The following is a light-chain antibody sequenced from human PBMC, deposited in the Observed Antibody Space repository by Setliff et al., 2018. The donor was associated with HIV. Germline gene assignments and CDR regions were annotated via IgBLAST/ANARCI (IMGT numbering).Light chain of an antibody. CDR2: KNN. CDR1: SSNVGSSF. V-gene: IGLV1-47*01. Sequence: QSVLTQPPSMSAAPGQKVSISCSGSSSNVGSSFVYWYQQVPGTAPKLLIFKNNQRPSGVPDRFSGSKSGTSASLAISGLRPEDEADYYCAAWDDNLSVVFGGGTK. CDR3: AAWDDNLSVV. J-gene: IGLJ2*01.